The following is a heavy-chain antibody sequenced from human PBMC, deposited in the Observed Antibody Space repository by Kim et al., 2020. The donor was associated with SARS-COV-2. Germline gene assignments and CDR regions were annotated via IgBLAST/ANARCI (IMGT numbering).Heavy chain of an antibody. CDR3: ATGTGGYDILTGYFSRRMDV. V-gene: IGHV3-43*02. Sequence: GGSLRLSCAASGFTFDDYAMHWVRQAPGKGLEWVSLISGDGGSTYYADSVKGRFTISRDNSKNSLYLQMNSLRTEDTALYYCATGTGGYDILTGYFSRRMDVWGQGTTVTVSS. D-gene: IGHD3-9*01. CDR1: GFTFDDYA. CDR2: ISGDGGST. J-gene: IGHJ6*02.